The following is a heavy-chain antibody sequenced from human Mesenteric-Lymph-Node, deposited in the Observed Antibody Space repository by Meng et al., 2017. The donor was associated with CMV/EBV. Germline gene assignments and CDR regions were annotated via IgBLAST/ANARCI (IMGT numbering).Heavy chain of an antibody. CDR3: VPLLGIAARQVGGYFDY. V-gene: IGHV3-21*01. D-gene: IGHD6-6*01. J-gene: IGHJ4*02. Sequence: GESLKISCAASGFTFSSYSMNWVRQAPGKGLEWVSSISSSSSYIYYADSVKGRFTISRDNAKNSLYLQMNSLRAEDTAVYYCVPLLGIAARQVGGYFDYWGQGTLVTVSS. CDR1: GFTFSSYS. CDR2: ISSSSSYI.